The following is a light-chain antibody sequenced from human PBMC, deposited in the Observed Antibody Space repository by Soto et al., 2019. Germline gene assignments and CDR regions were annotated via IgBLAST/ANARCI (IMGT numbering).Light chain of an antibody. J-gene: IGKJ1*01. CDR2: GAS. CDR3: QQYNTCPGT. CDR1: QSVSSK. V-gene: IGKV3-15*01. Sequence: EIVLTQSPGTLSVSPGERATLSCRASQSVSSKFAWYQQKPGQAPRLLFYGASTGATGIPARFSGSGSETEFTLSISSLQSEDFAVYYCQQYNTCPGTFGQGTKVEIK.